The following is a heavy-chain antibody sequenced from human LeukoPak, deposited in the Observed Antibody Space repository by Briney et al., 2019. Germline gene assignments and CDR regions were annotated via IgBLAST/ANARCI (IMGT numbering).Heavy chain of an antibody. V-gene: IGHV3-74*01. CDR2: INNDGSST. Sequence: PGGSLRLSCAASGFTFSRYWMHWVRQAPGKELVWVSRINNDGSSTVYADSVKGRFTISRDNAKNTVYLQMNSLRVEDTAVYYCARGEPNYSYFKWGQGTLVSVSS. J-gene: IGHJ4*02. CDR1: GFTFSRYW. D-gene: IGHD5-18*01. CDR3: ARGEPNYSYFK.